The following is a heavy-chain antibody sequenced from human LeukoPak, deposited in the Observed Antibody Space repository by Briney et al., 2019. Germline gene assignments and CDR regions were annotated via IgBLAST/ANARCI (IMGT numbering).Heavy chain of an antibody. CDR1: GVSISSSNNF. Sequence: SETLSLTCTVSGVSISSSNNFWGWIRQPPGKGLEWIGSMHYRGTTYYIPSLKSRVTISVDTSKNQFSLKLSSVTAADAAVYYCARHEEEDGYNAKTFDFWGQGTLVTVSS. CDR3: ARHEEEDGYNAKTFDF. CDR2: MHYRGTT. J-gene: IGHJ4*02. D-gene: IGHD5-24*01. V-gene: IGHV4-39*01.